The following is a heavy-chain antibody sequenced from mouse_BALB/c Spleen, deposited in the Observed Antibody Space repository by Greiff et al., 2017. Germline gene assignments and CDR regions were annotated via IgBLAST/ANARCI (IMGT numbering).Heavy chain of an antibody. J-gene: IGHJ1*01. CDR1: GFTFSSYA. D-gene: IGHD1-1*01. Sequence: EVKVVESGGGLVKPGGSLKLSCAASGFTFSSYAMSWVRQSPEKRLVWVAEISSGGSYTYYPDTVTGRFTISRDNAKNTLYLEMSSLRSEDTAMYYCARDGLRRYFDVWGAGTTVTVSS. CDR2: ISSGGSYT. CDR3: ARDGLRRYFDV. V-gene: IGHV5-9-4*01.